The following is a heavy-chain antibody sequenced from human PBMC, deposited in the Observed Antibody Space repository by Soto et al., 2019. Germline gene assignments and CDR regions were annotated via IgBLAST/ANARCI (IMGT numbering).Heavy chain of an antibody. Sequence: GASVKVSCKVSGYTLTELSMHLVRQAPGKGLEWMGGFDPEDGETIYAQKFQGRVTMTEDTSTDTAYMELSSLRSEDTAVYYCATDLAMGPAFDIWGQGTMVTVSS. D-gene: IGHD2-2*01. CDR3: ATDLAMGPAFDI. CDR1: GYTLTELS. V-gene: IGHV1-24*01. J-gene: IGHJ3*02. CDR2: FDPEDGET.